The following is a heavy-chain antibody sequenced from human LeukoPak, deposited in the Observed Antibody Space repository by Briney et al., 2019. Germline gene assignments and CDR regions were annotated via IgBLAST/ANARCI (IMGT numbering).Heavy chain of an antibody. V-gene: IGHV4-39*01. J-gene: IGHJ4*02. CDR1: GGSINSSSSYY. D-gene: IGHD3-10*01. CDR3: ARLPMAMGVFDY. Sequence: SETLSLTCAVSGGSINSSSSYYWGWIRQPPGKGLEWIGSIYYSGSTYHNPSLKSRVTISVDTSKNQFSLKLSSVTAADTAVYYCARLPMAMGVFDYWGQRTLVTVSS. CDR2: IYYSGST.